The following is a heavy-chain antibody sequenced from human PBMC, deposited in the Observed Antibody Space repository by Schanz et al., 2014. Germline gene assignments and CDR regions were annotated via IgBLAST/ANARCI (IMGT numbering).Heavy chain of an antibody. D-gene: IGHD3-10*01. CDR2: ISGTGGDDT. CDR1: GFSFGTYA. Sequence: VQLVDSGGGLVKPGGSLRLSCAASGFSFGTYAMSWVRQAPGKGLLWVSSISGTGGDDTYYADSVKGRFTVSRDNAENALYLQMNSLRAEDTAVYYCAKGRFGELSAFDIWGQGTMVTVSS. CDR3: AKGRFGELSAFDI. V-gene: IGHV3-23*04. J-gene: IGHJ3*02.